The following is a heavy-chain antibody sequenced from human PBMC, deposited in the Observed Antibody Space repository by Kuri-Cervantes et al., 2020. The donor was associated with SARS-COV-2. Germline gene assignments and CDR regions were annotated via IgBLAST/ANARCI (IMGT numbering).Heavy chain of an antibody. CDR3: ARVEARYSSGGYFDY. Sequence: SETLSLTCTVSGGSISSYYWSWIRQPPGKGLEWIGYIYYSGSTNYNPSLKSRVTISVDTSKNQFSLKLSSVTAADTAVYYCARVEARYSSGGYFDYWGQGTLVTVSS. D-gene: IGHD6-19*01. V-gene: IGHV4-59*12. CDR1: GGSISSYY. J-gene: IGHJ4*02. CDR2: IYYSGST.